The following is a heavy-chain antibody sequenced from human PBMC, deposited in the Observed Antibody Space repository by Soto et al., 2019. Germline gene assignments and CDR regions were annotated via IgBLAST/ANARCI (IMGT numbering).Heavy chain of an antibody. D-gene: IGHD3-10*01. CDR1: GYTFTGYY. CDR2: INPNSGGT. CDR3: ARDRGDGYNDSSMDV. V-gene: IGHV1-2*04. Sequence: QVQLVQSGAEVKKPGASVKVSCKASGYTFTGYYMHWVRQAPGQGLEWMGWINPNSGGTNYAQKVQGWVTMPRDTSISTAYMELSRLRSDDTAVYYCARDRGDGYNDSSMDVWGQGTTVTVSS. J-gene: IGHJ6*02.